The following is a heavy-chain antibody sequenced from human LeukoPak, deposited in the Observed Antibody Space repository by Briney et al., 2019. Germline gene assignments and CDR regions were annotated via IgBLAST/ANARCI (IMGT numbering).Heavy chain of an antibody. Sequence: SVKVSCKASGGTFSSYAISWVRQAPGQGLEWMGGIIPIFGTANYAQKFQGRVTITADESTSTAYMELSSLRSEDTAVYYCARVGDREMATIFSSPVGALDYWGQGTLVTVSS. CDR1: GGTFSSYA. CDR2: IIPIFGTA. D-gene: IGHD5-24*01. J-gene: IGHJ4*02. V-gene: IGHV1-69*13. CDR3: ARVGDREMATIFSSPVGALDY.